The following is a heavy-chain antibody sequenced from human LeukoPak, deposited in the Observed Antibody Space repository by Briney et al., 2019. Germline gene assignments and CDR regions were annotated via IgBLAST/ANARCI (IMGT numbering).Heavy chain of an antibody. V-gene: IGHV4-61*01. D-gene: IGHD3-3*01. CDR2: IYYSGST. J-gene: IGHJ5*02. Sequence: SETLSLTCTVSGGSISSSSHYWSWIRQPPGKGLEWIGYIYYSGSTNYNPSLKSRVTISVDTSKNQFSLKLSSVTAADTAVYYCAREMRRNYDFWSGYYHNWFDPWGQGTLVTVSS. CDR3: AREMRRNYDFWSGYYHNWFDP. CDR1: GGSISSSSHY.